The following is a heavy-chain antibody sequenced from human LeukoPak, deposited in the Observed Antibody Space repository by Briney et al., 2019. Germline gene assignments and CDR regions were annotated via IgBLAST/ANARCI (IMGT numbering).Heavy chain of an antibody. J-gene: IGHJ4*02. CDR2: INHSGST. D-gene: IGHD5-18*01. CDR3: ARGEGYGSYYFDY. V-gene: IGHV4-34*01. Sequence: SETLSLTCAVYGGSLSGYYWSWIRQPPGKGLEWIGEINHSGSTNYNPSLKSRVTISVDTSKNQFSLQLSSVTAADTAVYYCARGEGYGSYYFDYWGQGTLVTVSS. CDR1: GGSLSGYY.